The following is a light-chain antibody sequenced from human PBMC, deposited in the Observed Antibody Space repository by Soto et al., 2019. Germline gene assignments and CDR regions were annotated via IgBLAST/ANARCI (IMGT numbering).Light chain of an antibody. J-gene: IGKJ1*01. CDR2: KAS. CDR1: QSISTY. Sequence: DIQMTQSPSTLSASVGDRVTITCRASQSISTYLAWYQQKPGKAPKLLIYKASSLESGVPSRFSGSGSGTEFTLTISSLQTDDFATYYWQQYNSYRWTIGLGTKVE. CDR3: QQYNSYRWT. V-gene: IGKV1-5*03.